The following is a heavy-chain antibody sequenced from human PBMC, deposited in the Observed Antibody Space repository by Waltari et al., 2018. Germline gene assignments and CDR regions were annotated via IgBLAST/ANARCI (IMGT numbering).Heavy chain of an antibody. Sequence: QVQLQESGPGLVKPSQTLSLTCTVSGGSISSGDYYWSWIRQPPGKGLEWIGYIYYSGSTYSNPSLKSRVTISVDTSKNQFSLKLSSVTAADTAVYYCARSQPRLTYYFDYWGQGTLVTVSS. CDR3: ARSQPRLTYYFDY. CDR2: IYYSGST. D-gene: IGHD3-9*01. V-gene: IGHV4-30-4*08. CDR1: GGSISSGDYY. J-gene: IGHJ4*02.